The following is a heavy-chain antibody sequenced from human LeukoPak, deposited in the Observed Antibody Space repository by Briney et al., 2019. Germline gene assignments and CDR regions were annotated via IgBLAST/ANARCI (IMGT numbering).Heavy chain of an antibody. J-gene: IGHJ4*02. Sequence: GGSLRLSCAASGFTFASYAMSWFRQAPGKGLQWVSAISDGGGSTYYADSVKGRFTISRDNSKNTLYLQMNSLRAEDTALYYCAKEYTSGWYVVDYWGQGTLVTVSS. CDR1: GFTFASYA. CDR3: AKEYTSGWYVVDY. V-gene: IGHV3-23*01. CDR2: ISDGGGST. D-gene: IGHD6-19*01.